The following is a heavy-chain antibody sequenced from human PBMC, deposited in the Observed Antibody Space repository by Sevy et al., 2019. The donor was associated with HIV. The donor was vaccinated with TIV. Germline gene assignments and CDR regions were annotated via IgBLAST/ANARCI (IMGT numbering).Heavy chain of an antibody. CDR2: IKQDGSEK. CDR1: GFTFSSYW. D-gene: IGHD5-18*01. V-gene: IGHV3-7*01. J-gene: IGHJ4*02. Sequence: GGSLRLSCAASGFTFSSYWMSWVRQAPGKGLEWVANIKQDGSEKYYVDSVKGRFTISGDNAKNSLYLQMNSLRAEDTAVYYCARVRGYGVAEFDYWGQGTLVTVSS. CDR3: ARVRGYGVAEFDY.